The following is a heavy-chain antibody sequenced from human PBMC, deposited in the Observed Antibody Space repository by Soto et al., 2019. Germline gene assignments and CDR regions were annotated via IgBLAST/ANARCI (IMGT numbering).Heavy chain of an antibody. CDR2: ISYEGITK. J-gene: IGHJ6*02. CDR1: GFTFSSYG. V-gene: IGHV3-30*18. D-gene: IGHD2-2*03. Sequence: QVQLVESGGGVVQPGRSLRLSCAASGFTFSSYGMNWVRQAPGKGLEWVALISYEGITKYYADSVKGRFTISRDNSKNTQYLQMNSLRPEDTAVYYCAKGLDIVLVPGAIGPYYYYGVDVWGQGTTVTVSS. CDR3: AKGLDIVLVPGAIGPYYYYGVDV.